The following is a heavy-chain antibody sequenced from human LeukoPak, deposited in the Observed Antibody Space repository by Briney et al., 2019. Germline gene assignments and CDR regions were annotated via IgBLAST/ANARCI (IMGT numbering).Heavy chain of an antibody. J-gene: IGHJ4*02. V-gene: IGHV5-51*01. D-gene: IGHD3-22*01. CDR2: IYPGDSAT. CDR3: ARHDSSGYYSPFDY. CDR1: GYSFTSYW. Sequence: GESLQISCKASGYSFTSYWIGWVRQMPGKGLEWMGIIYPGDSATRYSPSFQGQVTISADKSISTAYLQWSSLKASDTAMYYCARHDSSGYYSPFDYWGQGTLVTVSS.